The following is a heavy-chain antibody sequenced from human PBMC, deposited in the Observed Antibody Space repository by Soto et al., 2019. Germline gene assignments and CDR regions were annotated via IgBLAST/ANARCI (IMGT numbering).Heavy chain of an antibody. CDR1: GGSISSSNW. Sequence: SETLSLTCAVSGGSISSSNWWSWVRQPPGKVLEWIGEITYSVTTYYNPSLKSRVTISIDKTKNQFSLRVTSVTAADTAIYYCARRYFYDNFGHDPWGPGILVTVSS. CDR3: ARRYFYDNFGHDP. J-gene: IGHJ5*02. CDR2: ITYSVTT. V-gene: IGHV4-4*02. D-gene: IGHD3-9*01.